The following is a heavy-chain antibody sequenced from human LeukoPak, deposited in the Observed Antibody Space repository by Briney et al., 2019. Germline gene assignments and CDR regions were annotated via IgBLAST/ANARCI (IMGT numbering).Heavy chain of an antibody. CDR3: AKAGVTYYYDSSGYYLPEFDY. D-gene: IGHD3-22*01. CDR1: GFTFSRYS. V-gene: IGHV3-21*04. CDR2: ISISSNYI. J-gene: IGHJ4*02. Sequence: GGSLRLSCAASGFTFSRYSMNWVRQAPGKGLEWVSSISISSNYIYYADSVKGRFTISRDNAKNSLYLQMNSLRAEDKAVYYCAKAGVTYYYDSSGYYLPEFDYWGQGTLVTVSS.